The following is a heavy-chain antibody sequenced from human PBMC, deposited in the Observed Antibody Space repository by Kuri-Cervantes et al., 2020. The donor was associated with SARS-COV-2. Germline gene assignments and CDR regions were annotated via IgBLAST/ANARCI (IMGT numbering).Heavy chain of an antibody. D-gene: IGHD3-3*01. CDR3: ARQMMSSITIFGVVITRNWFDP. Sequence: GSLRLSCAVYGGSFSGYYWSWIRQPPGKGLEWIGEINHSGSTNYNPSLKSRVTISVDTPKNQFSLKLSSVTAADTAVYYCARQMMSSITIFGVVITRNWFDPWGQGTLVTVSS. CDR2: INHSGST. J-gene: IGHJ5*02. V-gene: IGHV4-34*01. CDR1: GGSFSGYY.